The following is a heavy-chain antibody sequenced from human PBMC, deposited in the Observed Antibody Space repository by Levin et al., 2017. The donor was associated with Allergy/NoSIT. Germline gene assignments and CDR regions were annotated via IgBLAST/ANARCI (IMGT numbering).Heavy chain of an antibody. CDR3: ARDLPGWVRFDP. D-gene: IGHD1-1*01. CDR2: INADASGI. Sequence: LSLTCVASGIDFKNDWMHWVRQAPGKGLVWVSRINADASGIVYADSVKGRFTISRDNAKNTVYLQMNSLRVEDTAMYYCARDLPGWVRFDPWGQGTLVTVSS. CDR1: GIDFKNDW. J-gene: IGHJ5*02. V-gene: IGHV3-74*01.